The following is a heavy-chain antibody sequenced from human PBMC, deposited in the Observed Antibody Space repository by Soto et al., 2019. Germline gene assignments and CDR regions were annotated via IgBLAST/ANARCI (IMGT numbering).Heavy chain of an antibody. CDR2: ISGSGGST. V-gene: IGHV3-23*01. CDR3: AKGSTIFGVVPYYFDY. D-gene: IGHD3-3*01. Sequence: GGSLRLSCAASGFTFSSYAMSWVRQAPGKGLEWVSAISGSGGSTYYADSVKGRFTISRDNSKNTLYLQMNSLRAEDTAVYYCAKGSTIFGVVPYYFDYWGQGTLVTVSS. J-gene: IGHJ4*02. CDR1: GFTFSSYA.